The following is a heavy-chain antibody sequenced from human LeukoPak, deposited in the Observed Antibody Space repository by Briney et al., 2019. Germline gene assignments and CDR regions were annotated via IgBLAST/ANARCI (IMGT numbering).Heavy chain of an antibody. CDR2: IRYDGSTK. CDR3: AEGHPAVNYYFYMDV. Sequence: PGGSLRLSCAAYGVTFNTYGMHWVRQAPGKGLEWVAFIRYDGSTKYHADSVKGRFTISRDNSKNTLYLQMNSLRGEDTAVYYCAEGHPAVNYYFYMDVWGKGTTVTVSS. CDR1: GVTFNTYG. V-gene: IGHV3-30*02. J-gene: IGHJ6*03. D-gene: IGHD2-2*01.